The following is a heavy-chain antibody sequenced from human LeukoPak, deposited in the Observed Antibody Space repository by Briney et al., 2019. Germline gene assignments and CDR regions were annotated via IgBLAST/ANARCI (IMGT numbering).Heavy chain of an antibody. V-gene: IGHV4-4*09. CDR3: ARNTAMDYYYYCMDV. J-gene: IGHJ6*03. D-gene: IGHD5-18*01. CDR1: GGSISSYY. CDR2: IYTSGST. Sequence: SETLSLTCTVSGGSISSYYWSWLRQPPGKGLEWIGYIYTSGSTNYNPSLKSRVTISLDTSTNQFSLRLSSVTAADTAVYYCARNTAMDYYYYCMDVWGTGTTVTVSS.